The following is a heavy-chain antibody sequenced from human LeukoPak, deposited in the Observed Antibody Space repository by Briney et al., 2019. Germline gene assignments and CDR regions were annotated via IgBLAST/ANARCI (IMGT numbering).Heavy chain of an antibody. D-gene: IGHD2-2*01. J-gene: IGHJ5*02. CDR1: GLTFSSYG. V-gene: IGHV3-30*18. Sequence: PGGSLTLPCAASGLTFSSYGMHWVRQAPGKGLEWVAVISYDGTIRNYADSVKGRFTISRDNSKNTLYLQMNSLTAEDTALYYCAKGGCSSTTCYLANPWGQGTLVTVSS. CDR2: ISYDGTIR. CDR3: AKGGCSSTTCYLANP.